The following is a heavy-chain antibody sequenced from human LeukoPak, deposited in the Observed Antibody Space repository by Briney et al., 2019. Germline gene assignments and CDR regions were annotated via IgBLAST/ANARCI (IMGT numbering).Heavy chain of an antibody. Sequence: SETLSLTCNVSGDSISNYYWSWIRQPPGKGLEWIGSMYYSGSTNYNPSLKSRVTISVDTSKNQFSLKLSSVTAADTAVYYCARRTGVEMATITYWYFDLWGRGTLVTVSS. CDR1: GDSISNYY. CDR3: ARRTGVEMATITYWYFDL. D-gene: IGHD5-24*01. V-gene: IGHV4-59*08. J-gene: IGHJ2*01. CDR2: MYYSGST.